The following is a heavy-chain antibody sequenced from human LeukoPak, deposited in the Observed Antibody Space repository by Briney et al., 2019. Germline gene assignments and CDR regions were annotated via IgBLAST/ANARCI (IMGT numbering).Heavy chain of an antibody. V-gene: IGHV2-5*02. CDR2: IYWDDDK. D-gene: IGHD6-6*01. CDR1: GFSLSTSGVG. J-gene: IGHJ5*02. Sequence: ESGPALVKPTQTLTLTCTFSGFSLSTSGVGVGWIRQPPGKALESLALIYWDDDKRYSPSLKSRLTITKDTSKNQVVLTMTNMDPVDTATYYCAHIPSIAARRHLTIGWVWWFDPWGQGTLVTVSS. CDR3: AHIPSIAARRHLTIGWVWWFDP.